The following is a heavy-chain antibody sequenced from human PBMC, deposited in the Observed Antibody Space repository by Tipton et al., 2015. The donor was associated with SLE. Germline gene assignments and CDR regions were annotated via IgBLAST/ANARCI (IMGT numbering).Heavy chain of an antibody. Sequence: LRLSCTVSGGSISSYYWSWIRQPPGKGLEWIGYIYYSGSTNYNPSLKSRVTISVDTSKNQFSLKLSSVTAADTAVYYCARDDRTVYGMDVWGQGTTVTVSS. V-gene: IGHV4-59*01. J-gene: IGHJ6*02. CDR2: IYYSGST. CDR3: ARDDRTVYGMDV. CDR1: GGSISSYY. D-gene: IGHD1-14*01.